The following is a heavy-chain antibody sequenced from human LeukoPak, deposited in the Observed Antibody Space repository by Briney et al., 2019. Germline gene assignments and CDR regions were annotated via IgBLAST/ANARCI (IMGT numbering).Heavy chain of an antibody. D-gene: IGHD6-13*01. CDR1: GGSMNNRDYY. CDR3: ARGNSSSWPYYFDY. Sequence: SQTLSLTCSVSGGSMNNRDYYWSWIRQPPGKGLEWLGYIYYSGSTYYNPSLKSRITISEDTPKNQFSLKLKSVTAADTAVYYCARGNSSSWPYYFDYWGQGTLVTVSS. V-gene: IGHV4-30-4*01. CDR2: IYYSGST. J-gene: IGHJ4*02.